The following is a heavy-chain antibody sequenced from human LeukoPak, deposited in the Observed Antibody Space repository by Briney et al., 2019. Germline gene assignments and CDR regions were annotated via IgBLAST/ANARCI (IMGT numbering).Heavy chain of an antibody. J-gene: IGHJ5*02. Sequence: GGSLRLSCAASGFTFSNYWMHWVRQAPGKGLVWVSRINSDGISTSYADSVKGRFTISRDNAKNTLNLQMNSLRAEDTAVYYCARDLGQYYDTSDNWFDPWGQGTLVTVSS. CDR3: ARDLGQYYDTSDNWFDP. CDR2: INSDGIST. CDR1: GFTFSNYW. V-gene: IGHV3-74*01. D-gene: IGHD3-22*01.